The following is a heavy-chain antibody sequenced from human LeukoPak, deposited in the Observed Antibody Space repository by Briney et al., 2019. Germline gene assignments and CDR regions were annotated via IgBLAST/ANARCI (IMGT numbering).Heavy chain of an antibody. Sequence: GGSLRLSCAASGFTFSNAWMSWVRQAPGKGLEWVVRIKSKTDGGTTDYAAPVKGRFTISRDDSKNTLYLQMNSLKTEDTAVYYCTTTPDDYGEWGQGTLVTVSS. CDR3: TTTPDDYGE. CDR2: IKSKTDGGTT. V-gene: IGHV3-15*01. CDR1: GFTFSNAW. D-gene: IGHD4-17*01. J-gene: IGHJ4*02.